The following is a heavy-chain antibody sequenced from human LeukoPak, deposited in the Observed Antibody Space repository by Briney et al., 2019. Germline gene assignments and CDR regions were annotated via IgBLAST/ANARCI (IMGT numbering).Heavy chain of an antibody. CDR3: ANHLACGSTTCPSFDH. Sequence: GGSLRFSCAASGFTFSRYSMNWVRQAPGKGLEWVSSISHSGYDIYYADSVKGRFTISRDNAKNSLSLQMNNLRTDDTAVYYCANHLACGSTTCPSFDHWGQGTLVTVSS. D-gene: IGHD2-2*01. CDR1: GFTFSRYS. CDR2: ISHSGYDI. V-gene: IGHV3-21*01. J-gene: IGHJ4*02.